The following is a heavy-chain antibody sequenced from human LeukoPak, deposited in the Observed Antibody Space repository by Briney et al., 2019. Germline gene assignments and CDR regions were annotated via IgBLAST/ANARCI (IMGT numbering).Heavy chain of an antibody. J-gene: IGHJ6*02. D-gene: IGHD6-13*01. CDR1: GGSFSGYY. Sequence: SETLSLTCAVYGGSFSGYYWSWIRQPPGKGLEWIGEINHSGSTNYNPSLKSRVTISVDTSKNQFSLKLSSVTAEDTAVYYCAADSSNYYYYGMDVWGQGTTVTVSS. CDR2: INHSGST. V-gene: IGHV4-34*01. CDR3: AADSSNYYYYGMDV.